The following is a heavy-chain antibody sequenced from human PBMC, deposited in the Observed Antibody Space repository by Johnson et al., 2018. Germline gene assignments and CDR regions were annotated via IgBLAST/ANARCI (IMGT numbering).Heavy chain of an antibody. CDR1: GFTFSSYW. Sequence: VQLQESGGGVVQXGRSRRLXCAASGFTFSSYWMHWVRQAPGKGLVWASRIKSDGSSTSSADSVKGRFTNARDNAKNTLYLQMNSLRAEDTAVYYCAREVTTYYYDSSGYFDAFDIWGQGTMVTVSS. D-gene: IGHD3-22*01. CDR2: IKSDGSST. V-gene: IGHV3-74*01. J-gene: IGHJ3*02. CDR3: AREVTTYYYDSSGYFDAFDI.